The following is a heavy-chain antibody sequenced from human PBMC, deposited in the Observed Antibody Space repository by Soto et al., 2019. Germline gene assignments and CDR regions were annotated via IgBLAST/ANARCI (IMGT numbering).Heavy chain of an antibody. CDR3: ARERKFEFWRKGLDV. CDR2: MDPNSGST. D-gene: IGHD3-3*01. J-gene: IGHJ6*02. Sequence: ASVKVSCKASGYTFTTCDINWVRQAPGQGLEWLGWMDPNSGSTGYAQNFQGRITVTRNISRNTAHMELSSLQSEDTAVYYCARERKFEFWRKGLDVWGQGTTVT. V-gene: IGHV1-8*01. CDR1: GYTFTTCD.